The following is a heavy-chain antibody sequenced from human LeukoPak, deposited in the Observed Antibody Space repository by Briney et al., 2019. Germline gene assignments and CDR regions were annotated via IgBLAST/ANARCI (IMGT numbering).Heavy chain of an antibody. V-gene: IGHV1-2*02. J-gene: IGHJ4*02. D-gene: IGHD6-19*01. Sequence: GASVKVSCKASGYTFTGYYMHWVRQAPGQGLEWMGWINPNSGGTNYAQKFQGRVTMTRDTPTSTVYMELSSLRSEDTAVYYCARAQSSGWVQPFHYWGQGTLVTVSS. CDR2: INPNSGGT. CDR1: GYTFTGYY. CDR3: ARAQSSGWVQPFHY.